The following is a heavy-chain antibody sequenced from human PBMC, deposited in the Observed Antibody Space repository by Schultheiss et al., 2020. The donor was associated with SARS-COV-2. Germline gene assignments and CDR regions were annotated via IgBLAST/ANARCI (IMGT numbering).Heavy chain of an antibody. J-gene: IGHJ6*02. CDR2: ISYSGST. CDR1: GGSISSFY. CDR3: ASLRGGYYGMDV. V-gene: IGHV4-59*12. Sequence: SETLSLTCTVSGGSISSFYWNWIRQPPGKGLEWIGYISYSGSTNYNPSLKSRVTISVDKSKNQFSLKLSSVTAADTAVYYCASLRGGYYGMDVWGQGTTVTVSS. D-gene: IGHD3-10*01.